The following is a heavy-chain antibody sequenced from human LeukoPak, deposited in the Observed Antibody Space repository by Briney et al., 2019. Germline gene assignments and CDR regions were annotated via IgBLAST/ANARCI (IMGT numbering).Heavy chain of an antibody. J-gene: IGHJ4*02. V-gene: IGHV5-51*01. CDR3: ATREGYNFDY. CDR1: GDPFTNYW. Sequence: GESLNAPCKLPGDPFTNYWIAWVRQVPGKGLEWMGIIYAAESGTRYSPSFQGQVTISADKSITTAYPQWSSLKASDTAMYYGATREGYNFDYWGQGTLVTVSS. D-gene: IGHD5-24*01. CDR2: IYAAESGT.